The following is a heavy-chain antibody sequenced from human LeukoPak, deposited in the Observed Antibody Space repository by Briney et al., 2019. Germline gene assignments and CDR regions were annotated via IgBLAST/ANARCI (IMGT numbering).Heavy chain of an antibody. CDR2: ISSSGSTI. D-gene: IGHD3-10*01. Sequence: GGPLRLSCAASGFTFSSYEMNWVRQAPGKGLEWVSYISSSGSTIYYADSVKGRFTISRDNAKNSLFLQMNSLRAEDTAVYYCARDLVVRGRWSWFDPRGQGTLVTVSS. CDR1: GFTFSSYE. V-gene: IGHV3-48*03. J-gene: IGHJ5*02. CDR3: ARDLVVRGRWSWFDP.